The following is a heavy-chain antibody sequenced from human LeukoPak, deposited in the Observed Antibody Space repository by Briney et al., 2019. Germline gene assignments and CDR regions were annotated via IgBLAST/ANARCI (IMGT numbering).Heavy chain of an antibody. CDR3: ARWLLLSRYFDY. V-gene: IGHV3-23*01. CDR2: ISGSGGST. CDR1: GFTFSSYA. D-gene: IGHD3-22*01. J-gene: IGHJ4*02. Sequence: GGSLKLSCAASGFTFSSYAMSWVRQAPGKGLEWVSAISGSGGSTYYADSVKGRFTISRDNSKNTLYLQMNSLRAEDTAVYYCARWLLLSRYFDYWGQGTLVTVSS.